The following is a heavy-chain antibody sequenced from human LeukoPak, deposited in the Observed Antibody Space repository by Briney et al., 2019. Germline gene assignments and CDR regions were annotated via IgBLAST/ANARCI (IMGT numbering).Heavy chain of an antibody. J-gene: IGHJ1*01. V-gene: IGHV3-23*01. CDR2: ISGSGGRT. CDR3: AKEGAIIGAGTCYFQY. CDR1: GFTFSSNA. Sequence: PGGSLRLSCAASGFTFSSNAMSWVRQAPGKGLEWVSAISGSGGRTDYADSVKGRFTLSRDNSKNTLYMQMNSLRAEDTAVYYCAKEGAIIGAGTCYFQYWGQGTLVTVSS. D-gene: IGHD1/OR15-1a*01.